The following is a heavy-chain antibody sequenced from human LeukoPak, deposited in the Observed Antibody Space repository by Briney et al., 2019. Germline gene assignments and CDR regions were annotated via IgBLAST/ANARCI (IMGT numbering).Heavy chain of an antibody. CDR2: IYYSGST. D-gene: IGHD7-27*01. CDR3: ARQRGIPRAGWFDP. V-gene: IGHV4-39*07. CDR1: GGSISSTNYY. Sequence: PSETLSLTCTVSGGSISSTNYYWGWIRQPPGKGLEWIGSIYYSGSTNYNPSLKSRVTISVDMSKNQFSLKLSSVTAADTAVYYCARQRGIPRAGWFDPWGQGTLVTVSS. J-gene: IGHJ5*02.